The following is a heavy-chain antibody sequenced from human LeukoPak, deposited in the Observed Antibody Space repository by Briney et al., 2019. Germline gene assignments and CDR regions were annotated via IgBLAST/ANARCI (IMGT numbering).Heavy chain of an antibody. V-gene: IGHV3-23*01. J-gene: IGHJ4*02. CDR3: AKDRSGSGSYYPGY. Sequence: GGSLRLSCAASGFTFSSYSMTWVRQAPGKGLEWVSAIGGGGGTTYYADSVKGRFTISRDNSKNTLYLQMNSLRAEDTAIYYCAKDRSGSGSYYPGYWGQGTLVTVSS. D-gene: IGHD3-10*01. CDR2: IGGGGGTT. CDR1: GFTFSSYS.